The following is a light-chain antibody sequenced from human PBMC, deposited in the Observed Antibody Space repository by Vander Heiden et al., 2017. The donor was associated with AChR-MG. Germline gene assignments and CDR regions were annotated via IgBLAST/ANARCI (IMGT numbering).Light chain of an antibody. Sequence: QLALTQSPSASASLGASVTLTCTLSSGHSSYAIAGHQQQPEKGPRYLMKLNSDGSHSKGDGIHDRFSGASSGAERYLTISSLQSEDDADYYCQTWGTGIRWVFGGGTKLTVL. CDR2: LNSDGSH. CDR1: SGHSSYA. V-gene: IGLV4-69*01. CDR3: QTWGTGIRWV. J-gene: IGLJ3*02.